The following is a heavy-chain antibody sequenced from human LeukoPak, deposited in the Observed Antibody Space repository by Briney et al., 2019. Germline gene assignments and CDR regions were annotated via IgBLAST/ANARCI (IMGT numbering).Heavy chain of an antibody. CDR2: IYYSGST. V-gene: IGHV4-59*12. CDR3: ARDQAAMVNFDY. J-gene: IGHJ4*02. D-gene: IGHD5-18*01. CDR1: GGSISSYY. Sequence: SETLSLTCTVSGGSISSYYWSWIRQPPGKGLEWIGSIYYSGSTYYNPSLKSRVTISVDTSKNQFSLKLSSVTAADTAVYYCARDQAAMVNFDYWGQGTLVTVSS.